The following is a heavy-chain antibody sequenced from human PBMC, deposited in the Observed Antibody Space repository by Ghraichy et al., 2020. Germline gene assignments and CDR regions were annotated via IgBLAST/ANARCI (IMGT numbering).Heavy chain of an antibody. V-gene: IGHV4-34*01. CDR3: ARGGIVGATPYDY. J-gene: IGHJ4*02. CDR1: GGSFSGYY. D-gene: IGHD1-26*01. CDR2: INHSGST. Sequence: SETLSLTCAVYGGSFSGYYWSWIRQPPGKGLEWIGEINHSGSTNYNPSLKSRVTISVDTSKNQFSLKLSSVTAADTAVYYCARGGIVGATPYDYWGQGTLVTVSS.